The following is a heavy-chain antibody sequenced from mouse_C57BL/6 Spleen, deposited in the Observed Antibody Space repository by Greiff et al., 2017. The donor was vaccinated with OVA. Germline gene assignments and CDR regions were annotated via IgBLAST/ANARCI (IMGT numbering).Heavy chain of an antibody. J-gene: IGHJ2*01. CDR3: ARRSSGTSYFDY. D-gene: IGHD4-1*01. Sequence: QVQLQQPGAELVKPGASVKMSCKASGYTFTSYWITWVKQRPGQGLEWIGDIYPGSGSTNYNEKFKSKATLTVDTSSSTAYMQLSSLTSEDSAVYYCARRSSGTSYFDYWGQGTTLTVSS. V-gene: IGHV1-55*01. CDR1: GYTFTSYW. CDR2: IYPGSGST.